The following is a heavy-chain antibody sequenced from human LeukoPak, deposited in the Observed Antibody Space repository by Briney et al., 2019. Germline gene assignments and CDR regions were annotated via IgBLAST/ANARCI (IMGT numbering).Heavy chain of an antibody. D-gene: IGHD1-7*01. CDR1: GFTFSSYA. V-gene: IGHV3-23*01. J-gene: IGHJ4*02. CDR2: ISGSGGST. Sequence: GGSLRLSCAASGFTFSSYAMSWVRQAPGKGLEWVSGISGSGGSTNYADSVKGRFTISRDNSKTTLYLHLNSLGAEDTAVYYCAKVAPYGNYVFDYWGQGTLVTVSS. CDR3: AKVAPYGNYVFDY.